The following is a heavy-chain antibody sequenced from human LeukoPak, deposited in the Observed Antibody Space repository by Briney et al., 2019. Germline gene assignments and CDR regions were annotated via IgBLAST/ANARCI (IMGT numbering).Heavy chain of an antibody. CDR2: IHPNNGDT. CDR1: GYMFTDYY. D-gene: IGHD5-12*01. J-gene: IGHJ4*02. CDR3: ASRAREDSGYAVDY. V-gene: IGHV1-2*02. Sequence: ASVNVSCKASGYMFTDYYLHWVRQAPGQVLEWMGWIHPNNGDTDYAQTCQGRVTMTRDTSSSTAYMDLSSLRSDDTAVYYCASRAREDSGYAVDYWGQGTLVTVSS.